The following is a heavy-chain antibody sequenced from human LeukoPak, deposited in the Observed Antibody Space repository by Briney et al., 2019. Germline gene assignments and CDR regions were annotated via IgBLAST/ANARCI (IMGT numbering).Heavy chain of an antibody. Sequence: GGSLRLSCAASGFTFSSYAMSWVRQAPGKGLEWVSAISGSGGSTYYADSVKGRFTISRDNSKNTLYLQMNSLRAEDTAVYYCAKDRMACFVVVVAAYFDYWGQGTLVTVSS. CDR3: AKDRMACFVVVVAAYFDY. CDR2: ISGSGGST. D-gene: IGHD2-15*01. J-gene: IGHJ4*02. V-gene: IGHV3-23*01. CDR1: GFTFSSYA.